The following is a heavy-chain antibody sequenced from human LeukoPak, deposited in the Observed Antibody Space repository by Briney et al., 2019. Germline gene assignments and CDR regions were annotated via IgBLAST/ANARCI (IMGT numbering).Heavy chain of an antibody. V-gene: IGHV1-18*01. CDR2: ISAYNGNT. Sequence: ASVKDSCKASGYTFTSYGISWVRQAPGQGLEWMGWISAYNGNTNYAQKLQGRVTMTTDTSTSTAYMELRSLRSDDTAVYYRARLHHVVVAATKYYYYYMDVWAKGTTVTVSS. CDR3: ARLHHVVVAATKYYYYYMDV. CDR1: GYTFTSYG. D-gene: IGHD2-15*01. J-gene: IGHJ6*03.